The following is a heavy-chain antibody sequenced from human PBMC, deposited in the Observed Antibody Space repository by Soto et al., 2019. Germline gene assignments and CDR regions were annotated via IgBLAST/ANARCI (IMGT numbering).Heavy chain of an antibody. D-gene: IGHD3-22*01. J-gene: IGHJ3*02. V-gene: IGHV5-51*01. CDR2: IYPGDSDT. CDR3: ARQRDYYDSATGAFDI. CDR1: GYSFTSYW. Sequence: GESLKISCXGSGYSFTSYWIGWVRQMPGKGLEWMGIIYPGDSDTRYSPSFQGQVTISADKSISTAYLQWSSLKASDTAMYYCARQRDYYDSATGAFDIWGQGTMVTVSS.